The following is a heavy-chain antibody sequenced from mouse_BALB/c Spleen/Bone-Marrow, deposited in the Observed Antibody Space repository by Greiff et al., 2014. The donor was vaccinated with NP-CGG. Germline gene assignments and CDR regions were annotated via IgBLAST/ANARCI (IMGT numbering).Heavy chain of an antibody. V-gene: IGHV1S137*01. CDR1: GYTFTDYA. CDR2: ISTYYGDA. Sequence: QVHVKQSGAELVRPGVSVKISCKGSGYTFTDYAMHWVKQSHAKSLEWIGVISTYYGDASYNQKFKGKATLTVDKSSSTAYMELARLTSEDSAIYYCAFRYGYDGEAVAWFAYWGQGTLVTVSA. D-gene: IGHD2-2*01. J-gene: IGHJ3*01. CDR3: AFRYGYDGEAVAWFAY.